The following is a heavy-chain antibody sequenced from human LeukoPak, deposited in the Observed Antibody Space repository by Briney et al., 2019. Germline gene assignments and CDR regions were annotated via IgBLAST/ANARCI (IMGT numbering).Heavy chain of an antibody. V-gene: IGHV1-2*02. CDR1: GYTFTGYY. Sequence: ASVKVSCKASGYTFTGYYMHWVRQAPGQGLEWMGWINPNSGGTNYAQKFQGRVTMTRDMSTSTVYMELSRLRSDDTAVYYCASGTPLYGELGSLFDYWGQGTLVTVSS. J-gene: IGHJ4*02. CDR3: ASGTPLYGELGSLFDY. D-gene: IGHD1-26*01. CDR2: INPNSGGT.